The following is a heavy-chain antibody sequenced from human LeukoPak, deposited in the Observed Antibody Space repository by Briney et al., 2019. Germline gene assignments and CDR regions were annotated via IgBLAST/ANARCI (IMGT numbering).Heavy chain of an antibody. V-gene: IGHV1-24*01. CDR3: ARDWLELYAFDI. Sequence: GASVKVSCTVSGYTLTELSMHWVRQAPGKGLEWMGGFDPEDGETIYAQKFQGRVTMTEDTSTDTAYMELRSLRSDDTAVYYCARDWLELYAFDIWGQGTMVTVSS. CDR1: GYTLTELS. D-gene: IGHD1-7*01. J-gene: IGHJ3*02. CDR2: FDPEDGET.